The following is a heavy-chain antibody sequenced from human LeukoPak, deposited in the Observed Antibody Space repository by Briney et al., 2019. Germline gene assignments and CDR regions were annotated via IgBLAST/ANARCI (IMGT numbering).Heavy chain of an antibody. CDR2: ICYSGST. Sequence: PSETLSLTCTVSGGSISSSSYYWGWIRQPPGKGLEWIGSICYSGSTYYNPSLKSRVTISVDTSKNQFSLKLSSVTAADTAVYYCARREYCSSTSCYAENWFDPWGQGTLVTVSS. V-gene: IGHV4-39*01. CDR3: ARREYCSSTSCYAENWFDP. D-gene: IGHD2-2*01. J-gene: IGHJ5*02. CDR1: GGSISSSSYY.